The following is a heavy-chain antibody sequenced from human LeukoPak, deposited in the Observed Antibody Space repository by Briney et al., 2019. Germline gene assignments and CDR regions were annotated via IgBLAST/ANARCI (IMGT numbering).Heavy chain of an antibody. CDR3: ASTGQWLPWDTVDY. CDR1: GGSISSSSYY. V-gene: IGHV4-39*07. Sequence: SETLSLTCTVSGGSISSSSYYWGWIRQPPGKGLEWIGSIYYSGSTYYNPSLKSRVTISVDTSKNQFSLKLSSVTAADTAVYYCASTGQWLPWDTVDYWGQGTLVTVSS. J-gene: IGHJ4*02. D-gene: IGHD6-19*01. CDR2: IYYSGST.